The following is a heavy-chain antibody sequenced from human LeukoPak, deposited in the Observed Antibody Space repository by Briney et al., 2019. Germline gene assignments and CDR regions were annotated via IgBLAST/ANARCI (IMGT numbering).Heavy chain of an antibody. CDR1: GFTFSDYY. Sequence: GGSLRLSCAASGFTFSDYYMSWIRQAPGKGLEWVANIKQDGSGKYVDSVKGRFTISRDNAKNSLYLQMNSLRAEDTAVYYCTRDTGCSGGTCYSFYDYWGQGTLVTVSS. CDR2: IKQDGSGK. D-gene: IGHD2-15*01. CDR3: TRDTGCSGGTCYSFYDY. V-gene: IGHV3-7*01. J-gene: IGHJ4*02.